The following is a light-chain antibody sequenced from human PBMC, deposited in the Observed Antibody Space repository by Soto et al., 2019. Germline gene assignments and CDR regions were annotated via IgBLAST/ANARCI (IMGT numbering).Light chain of an antibody. CDR1: RTDIGLYNY. CDR3: SSFTTSTTRV. Sequence: QSAPTQPASVSGSPGQSITISCTGTRTDIGLYNYVSWYQQHPGKAPKLIIYDVSDRPSGVSNRFSGSKSGNTASLTISGLQAEDEAYYDCSSFTTSTTRVFGGGTKLTVL. J-gene: IGLJ2*01. CDR2: DVS. V-gene: IGLV2-14*01.